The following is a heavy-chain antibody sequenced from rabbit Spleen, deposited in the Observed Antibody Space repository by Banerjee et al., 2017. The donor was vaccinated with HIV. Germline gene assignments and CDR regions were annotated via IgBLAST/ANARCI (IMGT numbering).Heavy chain of an antibody. CDR3: TRGGDAGGGEVDGYGL. V-gene: IGHV1S40*01. CDR1: GFSFSSSYV. D-gene: IGHD4-2*01. Sequence: QSLEESGGDLVKPGGSLTLTCTASGFSFSSSYVMGWVRQAPGKGLEWIACIRPNIDNTYYASWAKGRFTISKTSSTTVTLQMTSLTAADTANYFCTRGGDAGGGEVDGYGLWGPGTLVTVS. J-gene: IGHJ6*01. CDR2: IRPNIDNT.